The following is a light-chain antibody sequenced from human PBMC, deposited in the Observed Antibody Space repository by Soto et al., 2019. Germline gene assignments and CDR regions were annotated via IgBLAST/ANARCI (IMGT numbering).Light chain of an antibody. CDR2: EDN. J-gene: IGLJ2*01. CDR1: SGSIASNY. CDR3: QSYDSSKEV. Sequence: LTQPHSVSESPGKTVTISCTRSSGSIASNYVQWYQQRPGSAPTTVIYEDNQRPSGVPDRFSGSIDSSSNSASLTISGLKTEDEADYCCQSYDSSKEVFGGGTKLTVL. V-gene: IGLV6-57*04.